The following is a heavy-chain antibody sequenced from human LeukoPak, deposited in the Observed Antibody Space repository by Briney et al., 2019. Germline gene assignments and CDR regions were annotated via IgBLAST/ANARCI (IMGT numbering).Heavy chain of an antibody. CDR1: GYTFTSYD. V-gene: IGHV1-8*01. D-gene: IGHD3-22*01. CDR3: ATAYDSSGYYADAFDI. J-gene: IGHJ3*02. CDR2: MNPNSGNT. Sequence: ASVKVSCKASGYTFTSYDINWVRQATGQRLEWMGWMNPNSGNTGYAQKFQGRVTMTRNTSISTAYMELSSLRSEDTAVYYCATAYDSSGYYADAFDIWGQGTMVTVSS.